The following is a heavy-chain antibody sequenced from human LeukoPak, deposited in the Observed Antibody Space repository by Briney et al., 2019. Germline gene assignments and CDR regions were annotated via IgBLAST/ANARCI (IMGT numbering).Heavy chain of an antibody. CDR3: ARTYCGGDCYYSYFDY. J-gene: IGHJ4*02. CDR2: IYPGDSDT. D-gene: IGHD2-21*02. V-gene: IGHV5-51*01. Sequence: GEALKISCQGSGYSFTTYWIGWVREMPGKGLEWMEIIYPGDSDTRYSPSFQGQVTISADKSISTAYLQWSSLRASDTAMYYCARTYCGGDCYYSYFDYWGQGTLVTDSS. CDR1: GYSFTTYW.